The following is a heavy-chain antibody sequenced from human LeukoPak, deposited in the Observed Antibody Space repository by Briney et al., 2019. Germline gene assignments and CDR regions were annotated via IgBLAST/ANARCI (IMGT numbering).Heavy chain of an antibody. CDR2: IIPILGIA. J-gene: IGHJ6*02. D-gene: IGHD3-22*01. CDR3: ARVPDYYDSSGYFVPDYGMDV. CDR1: GYTFTSYA. V-gene: IGHV1-69*04. Sequence: SVKVSCKASGYTFTSYAMNWVRQAPGQGLEWMGRIIPILGIANYAQKFQGRVTITADKSTSTAYMELSSLRSEDTAVYYCARVPDYYDSSGYFVPDYGMDVWGQGTTVTVSS.